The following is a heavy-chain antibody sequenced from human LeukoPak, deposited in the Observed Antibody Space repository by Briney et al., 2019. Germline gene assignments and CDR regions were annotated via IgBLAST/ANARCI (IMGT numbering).Heavy chain of an antibody. D-gene: IGHD2/OR15-2a*01. J-gene: IGHJ6*04. CDR1: GGSISSSSYH. V-gene: IGHV4-39*01. CDR2: IHNSGST. CDR3: ARLTPFAVDV. Sequence: SETLSLTCTVSGGSISSSSYHWGWIRQPPGQGLEWIGSIHNSGSTYYNPSLKSRVTISVDTSKNQFPLKLSSVTAADTGVHFWARLTPFAVDVWGKGTTVTVSS.